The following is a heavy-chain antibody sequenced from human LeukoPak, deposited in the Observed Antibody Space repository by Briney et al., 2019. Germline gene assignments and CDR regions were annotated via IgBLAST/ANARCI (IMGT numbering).Heavy chain of an antibody. V-gene: IGHV4-4*07. D-gene: IGHD3-22*01. CDR2: IYTSGST. J-gene: IGHJ5*02. Sequence: SETLSLTCTVSGGSISSYYWSWIRQPAGKGLEWIGRIYTSGSTNYNPSLKSRVTMSVDTSKNQFSLKLSSVTAADTAVYYCARDSPFYDSSAFDPWGQGTLVTVSS. CDR1: GGSISSYY. CDR3: ARDSPFYDSSAFDP.